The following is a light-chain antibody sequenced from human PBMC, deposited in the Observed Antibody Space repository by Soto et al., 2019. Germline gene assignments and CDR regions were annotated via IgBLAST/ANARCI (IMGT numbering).Light chain of an antibody. CDR2: EVN. CDR3: CSYAGSRTFVI. Sequence: QSALTQPASVSGSPGQSITISCTGTSSDVGSYNLVSWYQQNPGKAPKLMIYEVNNRPSGVSNRFSGSKSGNTASLTISGLQAEDESDYYCCSYAGSRTFVIFGGGTKLTVL. J-gene: IGLJ2*01. CDR1: SSDVGSYNL. V-gene: IGLV2-23*02.